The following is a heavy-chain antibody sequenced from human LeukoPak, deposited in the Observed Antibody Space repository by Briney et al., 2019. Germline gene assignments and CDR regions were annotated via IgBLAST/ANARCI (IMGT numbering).Heavy chain of an antibody. D-gene: IGHD3-10*01. CDR2: IIPIFGTA. CDR3: ARAPYYYGSGIYGSWFDP. J-gene: IGHJ5*02. CDR1: GYTFTSYG. Sequence: SVKVSCKASGYTFTSYGISWVRQAPGQGLEWMGGIIPIFGTANYAQKFQGRVTITADESTSTAYMELSSLRSEDTAVYYCARAPYYYGSGIYGSWFDPWGQGTLVTVSS. V-gene: IGHV1-69*13.